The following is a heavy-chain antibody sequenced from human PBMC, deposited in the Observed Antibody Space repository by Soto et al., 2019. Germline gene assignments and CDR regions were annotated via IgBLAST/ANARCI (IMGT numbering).Heavy chain of an antibody. Sequence: QVQLVQSGAEVKKPGSSVKVSCKASGGTFSSYAISWVRQAPGQGLEWMGGIIPIFGTANYAQKFQGRVKITADESTSTAYMELSRRRSEDTAVYYCARHFDYYTSSGYYSWFDPCGQGTLVTVSS. CDR2: IIPIFGTA. CDR1: GGTFSSYA. CDR3: ARHFDYYTSSGYYSWFDP. J-gene: IGHJ5*02. D-gene: IGHD3-22*01. V-gene: IGHV1-69*01.